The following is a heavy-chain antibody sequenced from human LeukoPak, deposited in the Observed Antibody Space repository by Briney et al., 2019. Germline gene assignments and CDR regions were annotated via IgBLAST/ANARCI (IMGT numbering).Heavy chain of an antibody. CDR2: IKQGGTEQ. Sequence: GGSLRLSCAASGFTFSDYWMSWVRQAPRKGLEWVANIKQGGTEQYYVDSVKGRFTISRDNARNTLYLQMNSLRAEDTAVYYCASACSGGSCYDFDYWGQGTLVTVSS. J-gene: IGHJ4*02. CDR3: ASACSGGSCYDFDY. D-gene: IGHD2-15*01. V-gene: IGHV3-7*02. CDR1: GFTFSDYW.